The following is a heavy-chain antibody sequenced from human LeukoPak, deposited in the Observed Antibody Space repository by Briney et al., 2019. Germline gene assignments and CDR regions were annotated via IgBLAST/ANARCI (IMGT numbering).Heavy chain of an antibody. CDR2: VNHSGRT. CDR1: GGSFSGYF. J-gene: IGHJ4*02. V-gene: IGHV4-34*01. CDR3: ARGTYYDFWSGEGLFDF. Sequence: ASETLSLTCAVYGGSFSGYFWSWVRQPPGKGLEWIGEVNHSGRTNYNPSLKSRVTISVDPSKNQFSLNLRSVTAADTAVYYCARGTYYDFWSGEGLFDFWGQGTLVTVSS. D-gene: IGHD3-3*01.